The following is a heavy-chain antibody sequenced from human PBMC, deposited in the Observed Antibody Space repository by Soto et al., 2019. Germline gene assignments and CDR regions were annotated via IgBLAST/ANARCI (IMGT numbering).Heavy chain of an antibody. CDR3: AGSRTGAIDY. J-gene: IGHJ4*02. Sequence: QVQLVQSGAGVKKPGASVKLSCKASGFTFIGHYIHWVRQAPGQGLEWVGWINPNSGGGTVYAQKFQGRVNMTADTSNSIASMDLTRLRGDDTAVYYCAGSRTGAIDYWGPGALVTVSS. V-gene: IGHV1-2*02. D-gene: IGHD7-27*01. CDR1: GFTFIGHY. CDR2: INPNSGGGT.